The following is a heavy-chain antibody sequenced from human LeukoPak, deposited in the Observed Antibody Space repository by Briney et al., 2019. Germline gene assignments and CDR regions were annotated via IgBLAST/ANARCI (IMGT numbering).Heavy chain of an antibody. Sequence: GGSLRLSCAASGFTFSSYWMSWVRQAPGKGLEWVANIKQDGSEKYYVDSVKGRFTISRDNAKNSLYLQMNSLRAEDTAVYYCARDRRGHSSSPLYDRGQGTLVTVSS. CDR3: ARDRRGHSSSPLYD. V-gene: IGHV3-7*01. CDR1: GFTFSSYW. CDR2: IKQDGSEK. J-gene: IGHJ4*02. D-gene: IGHD6-13*01.